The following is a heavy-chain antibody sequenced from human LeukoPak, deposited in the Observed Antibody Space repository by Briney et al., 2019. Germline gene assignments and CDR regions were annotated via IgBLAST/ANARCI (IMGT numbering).Heavy chain of an antibody. CDR2: INPNSGGT. CDR3: ARGRPYYDILTGYPFDY. V-gene: IGHV1-2*02. D-gene: IGHD3-9*01. J-gene: IGHJ4*02. CDR1: GYTFTGYY. Sequence: GASVKVSCKASGYTFTGYYMHWVRQARAQGLEWVGWINPNSGGTNYAQKLQGRVTMTRDTSISTAYMELSRLRSDDKAVYYCARGRPYYDILTGYPFDYWGQGTLVTVSS.